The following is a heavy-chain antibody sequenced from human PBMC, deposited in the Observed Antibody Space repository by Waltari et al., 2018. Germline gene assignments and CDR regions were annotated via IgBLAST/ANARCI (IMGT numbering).Heavy chain of an antibody. V-gene: IGHV1-18*01. J-gene: IGHJ6*02. CDR2: ISAYNGNT. CDR1: GYTFTSYG. Sequence: KPGASVKVSCKASGYTFTSYGISWVRQVPGQGLEWMGWISAYNGNTNYAQKLQGRVTMTTDTSTSTAYMEPRSLRSDDTAVYHCGREKDTXXSXDNYYYYYGMDVWGQGTTVTVSS. D-gene: IGHD5-18*01. CDR3: GREKDTXXSXDNYYYYYGMDV.